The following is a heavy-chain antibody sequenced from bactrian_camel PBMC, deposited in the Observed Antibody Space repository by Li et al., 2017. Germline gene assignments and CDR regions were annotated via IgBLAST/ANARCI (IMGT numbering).Heavy chain of an antibody. Sequence: QLVESGGGSVQTGGSLRLSCVASGFEFSKTGMSWVRQAPGKRVDWVSTILSDGTTAYTDSAKGRFTISRDNAKNTLYLQMNNLKTEDTAMYYCVKAGTRVTNSPGTQVTVS. CDR1: GFEFSKTG. J-gene: IGHJ4*01. D-gene: IGHD2*01. V-gene: IGHV3S10*01. CDR2: ILSDGTT.